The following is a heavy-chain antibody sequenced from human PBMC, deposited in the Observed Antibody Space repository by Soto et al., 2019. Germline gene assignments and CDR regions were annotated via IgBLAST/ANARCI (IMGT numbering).Heavy chain of an antibody. V-gene: IGHV3-30-3*02. CDR3: AKGGRQWLVTPDLNC. D-gene: IGHD6-19*01. CDR2: VSHDGRNT. Sequence: PGKGLEWVAVVSHDGRNTHYADSVKGRFPISRDSAKNTVSLEMTSLRAEDTAVYYCAKGGRQWLVTPDLNCRGQGALVTVSS. J-gene: IGHJ4*02.